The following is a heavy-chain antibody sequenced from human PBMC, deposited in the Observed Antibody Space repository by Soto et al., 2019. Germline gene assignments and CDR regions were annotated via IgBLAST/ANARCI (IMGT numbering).Heavy chain of an antibody. CDR2: INPTGGSA. V-gene: IGHV1-46*01. CDR1: GYTFTSYY. CDR3: ARDSGWFDP. Sequence: QVQLVQSGAEVKKPGASVKVSCKASGYTFTSYYMHWLRQAPGQGLEWMGIINPTGGSASYAQRFQGGVTMTRDTSTSTVYMELSSLTSEDTAIYFCARDSGWFDPWGQGTLVTVSS. J-gene: IGHJ5*02. D-gene: IGHD6-25*01.